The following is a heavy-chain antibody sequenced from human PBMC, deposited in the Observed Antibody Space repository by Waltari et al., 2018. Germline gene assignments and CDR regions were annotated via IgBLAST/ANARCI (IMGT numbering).Heavy chain of an antibody. V-gene: IGHV1-2*06. CDR3: ARSGGGTTTFGVAE. Sequence: QVQLVQSGAEVKKSGASVKVSCKASGYTFTDFFIHWVRQAPGQGLEWMGRINPISGDTSYAQRFQGRVTMTGDTSITTAYMELTGLRSDDTAIYYCARSGGGTTTFGVAEWGQGSLVTVSS. D-gene: IGHD3-3*01. J-gene: IGHJ4*02. CDR1: GYTFTDFF. CDR2: INPISGDT.